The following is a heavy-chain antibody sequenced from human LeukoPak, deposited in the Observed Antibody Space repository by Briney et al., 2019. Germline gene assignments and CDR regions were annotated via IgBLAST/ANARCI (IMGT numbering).Heavy chain of an antibody. CDR3: TRRGPMVRGVSHPNYYYYGMDV. CDR2: IRSKANSYAT. V-gene: IGHV3-73*01. J-gene: IGHJ6*04. Sequence: PRGSLRLSCAASGFTFSGSAMHWVRQASGKGLEWVGRIRSKANSYATAYAASVKGRFTISRDDSKSTAYLQMNSLKTEDTAVYYCTRRGPMVRGVSHPNYYYYGMDVWGKGTTVTVSS. CDR1: GFTFSGSA. D-gene: IGHD3-10*01.